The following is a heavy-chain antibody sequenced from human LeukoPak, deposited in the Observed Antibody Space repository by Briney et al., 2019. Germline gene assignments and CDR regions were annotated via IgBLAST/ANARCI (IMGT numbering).Heavy chain of an antibody. D-gene: IGHD3-10*01. Sequence: GASVKVSCKASGYTFTSYYMHWVRQAPGQGLEWLGIINPSGGSTSYAQKFQGRVTVTRDLSTSTVYMELSSLRSEDTAVYYCARETRDYYGSGTNWFDPWGQGTLVTVSS. CDR2: INPSGGST. J-gene: IGHJ5*02. CDR3: ARETRDYYGSGTNWFDP. V-gene: IGHV1-46*01. CDR1: GYTFTSYY.